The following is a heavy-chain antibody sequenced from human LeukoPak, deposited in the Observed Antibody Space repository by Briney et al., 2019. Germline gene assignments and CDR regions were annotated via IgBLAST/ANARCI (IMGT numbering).Heavy chain of an antibody. CDR1: GFTFSSYA. Sequence: GGSLRLSCAASGFTFSSYAMSWLRQAPGKGLEWVSAISGSGGSTYYADSVKGRFTISRDNSKNTLYLQMNSLRAEDTAVYYCAKVQWLVRRPDYWGQGTLVTVSS. D-gene: IGHD6-19*01. CDR2: ISGSGGST. V-gene: IGHV3-23*01. CDR3: AKVQWLVRRPDY. J-gene: IGHJ4*02.